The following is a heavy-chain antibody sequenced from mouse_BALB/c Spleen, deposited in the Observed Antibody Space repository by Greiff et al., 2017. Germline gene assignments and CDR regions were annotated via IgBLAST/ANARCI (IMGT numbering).Heavy chain of an antibody. CDR3: ASRGDYDVGFAY. Sequence: VQLQQSGAELMKPGASVKISCKATGYTFSSYWIEWVKQRPGHGLEWIGEILPGSGSTNYNEKFKGKATFTADTSSNTAYMQLSSLTSEDSAVYYCASRGDYDVGFAYWGQGTLVTVSA. V-gene: IGHV1-9*01. J-gene: IGHJ3*01. CDR1: GYTFSSYW. CDR2: ILPGSGST. D-gene: IGHD2-4*01.